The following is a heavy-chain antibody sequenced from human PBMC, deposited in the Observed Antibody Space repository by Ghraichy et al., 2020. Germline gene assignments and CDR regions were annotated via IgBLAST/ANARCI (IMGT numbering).Heavy chain of an antibody. CDR1: GGSISSYY. V-gene: IGHV4-59*01. Sequence: SETLSLTCTVSGGSISSYYWSWIRQPPGKGLEWIGYIYYSGSTNYNPSLKSRVTISVDTSKNQFSLKLSSVTAADTAVYYCARGGAREVYQLLYLTDYFDYWGQGTLVTVSS. J-gene: IGHJ4*02. CDR3: ARGGAREVYQLLYLTDYFDY. CDR2: IYYSGST. D-gene: IGHD2-2*02.